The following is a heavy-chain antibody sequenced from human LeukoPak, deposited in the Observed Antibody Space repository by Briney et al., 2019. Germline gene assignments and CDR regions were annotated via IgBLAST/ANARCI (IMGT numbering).Heavy chain of an antibody. CDR1: GFTFSDYY. CDR2: ISSSGSTI. J-gene: IGHJ4*02. V-gene: IGHV3-11*01. D-gene: IGHD1-1*01. CDR3: ARDIDNWNAPRTGMGY. Sequence: GGSLRLSCAASGFTFSDYYMSWIRQAAGKGLEGVSYISSSGSTIYYADAVKGRFTISRDNAKNSLYLQKNSLRAEDTAVYYCARDIDNWNAPRTGMGYWGQGTLVTVSS.